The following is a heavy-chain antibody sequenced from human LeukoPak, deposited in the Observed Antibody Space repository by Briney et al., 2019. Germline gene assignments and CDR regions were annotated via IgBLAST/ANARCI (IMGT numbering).Heavy chain of an antibody. Sequence: GGSLRLSCAASGFTFSSYAMHWVRQAPGKGLEWVAVISYDGSNKYYADSVKGRFTISRDNSKNTLYLQMNSLRAEDTAVYYCARGGGKQQLVPYYYYGMDVWGQGTTVTVSS. CDR1: GFTFSSYA. CDR2: ISYDGSNK. D-gene: IGHD6-13*01. J-gene: IGHJ6*02. CDR3: ARGGGKQQLVPYYYYGMDV. V-gene: IGHV3-30*04.